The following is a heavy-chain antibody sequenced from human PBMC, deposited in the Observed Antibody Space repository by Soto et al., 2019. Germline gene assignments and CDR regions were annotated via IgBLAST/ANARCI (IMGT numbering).Heavy chain of an antibody. CDR1: GVSVSSGSYY. V-gene: IGHV4-61*01. Sequence: SETLSLTCSVSGVSVSSGSYYWSWIRQSPGKGLEWIGYIYYSGSTNYNPSVKSRVTLSVDTSKNQFSLKLSSVTAADTDVYYCASETGTTRNFDYWGQGTLVTVSS. CDR3: ASETGTTRNFDY. CDR2: IYYSGST. D-gene: IGHD1-1*01. J-gene: IGHJ4*02.